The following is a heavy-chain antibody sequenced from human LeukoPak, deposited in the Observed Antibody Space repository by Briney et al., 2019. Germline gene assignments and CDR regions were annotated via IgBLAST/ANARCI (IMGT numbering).Heavy chain of an antibody. CDR2: INWNGGST. CDR1: GFTFDDYG. CDR3: ARGSTYYYDSSGYYFIDY. J-gene: IGHJ4*02. D-gene: IGHD3-22*01. Sequence: GGSLRLSCAASGFTFDDYGMGWVRQAPGKGLGWVSGINWNGGSTGYADSVKGRFTISRDNAKNSLYLQMNSLRAEDTALYYCARGSTYYYDSSGYYFIDYWGQGTLVTVSS. V-gene: IGHV3-20*04.